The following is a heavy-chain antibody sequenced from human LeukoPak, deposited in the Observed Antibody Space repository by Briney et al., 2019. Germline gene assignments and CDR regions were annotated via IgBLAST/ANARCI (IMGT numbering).Heavy chain of an antibody. CDR3: ARSSGYYFGWFDP. D-gene: IGHD3-22*01. CDR2: IYYSGST. Sequence: SETLSLTCTVPGGSISSYYWSWIRQPPGKGLEWIGYIYYSGSTNYNPSLKSRVTISVDTSKNQFSLKLSSVTAADTAVYYCARSSGYYFGWFDPWGQGTLVTVSS. V-gene: IGHV4-59*01. CDR1: GGSISSYY. J-gene: IGHJ5*02.